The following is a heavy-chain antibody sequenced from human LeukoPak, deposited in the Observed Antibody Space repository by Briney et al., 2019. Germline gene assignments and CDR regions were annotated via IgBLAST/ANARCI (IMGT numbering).Heavy chain of an antibody. CDR3: ATGGDSGHPFDY. J-gene: IGHJ4*02. V-gene: IGHV1-8*03. D-gene: IGHD5-12*01. CDR2: MNPNSGNT. CDR1: GYTFTSYD. Sequence: VASVRVSCKASGYTFTSYDINWVRQATGQGLEWMGWMNPNSGNTGYAQKFQGRVTITRNTSISTAYMELSSLRSEDTAVYYCATGGDSGHPFDYWGQGTLVTVSS.